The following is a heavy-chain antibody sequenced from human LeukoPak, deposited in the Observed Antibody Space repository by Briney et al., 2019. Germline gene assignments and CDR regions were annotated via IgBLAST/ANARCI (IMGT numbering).Heavy chain of an antibody. CDR3: ARLPTMVRGVIPSFDP. V-gene: IGHV3-48*03. CDR2: ISSSGSTI. D-gene: IGHD3-10*01. CDR1: GFTFSSYE. Sequence: GGSLRLSCAASGFTFSSYEMNWVRQAPGKGLEWVSYISSSGSTIYYADSVKGRFTISRDNAKNSPYLQMNSLRAADTAVYYCARLPTMVRGVIPSFDPWGQGTLVTVSS. J-gene: IGHJ5*02.